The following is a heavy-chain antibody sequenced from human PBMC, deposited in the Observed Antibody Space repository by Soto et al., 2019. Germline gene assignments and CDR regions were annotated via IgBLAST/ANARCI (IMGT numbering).Heavy chain of an antibody. D-gene: IGHD2-15*01. CDR2: INAGNGNT. CDR1: GYTFTSYA. Sequence: QVQLVQSGAEEKKPGASVKVSCKASGYTFTSYAMHWVRQAPGQRLEWMGWINAGNGNTKYSQKFRGRVTSTRDTSASTADMELSSLRSEDTAVYYCARGTVVTHFDYWGQGTLVTVSS. V-gene: IGHV1-3*05. J-gene: IGHJ4*02. CDR3: ARGTVVTHFDY.